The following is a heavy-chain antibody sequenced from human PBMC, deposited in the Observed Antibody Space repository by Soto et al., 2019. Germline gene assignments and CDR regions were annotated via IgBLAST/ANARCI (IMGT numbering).Heavy chain of an antibody. Sequence: SETLSLTCTVSGGSISSYYWSWIRQPPGKGLEWIGYIYYSGSTNYNPSLKSRVTISVDTSKNQFSLKLSSVTAADTAVYYCARQLEFSHYYYYGMDVWGQGTTVTVS. D-gene: IGHD1-1*01. V-gene: IGHV4-59*01. CDR1: GGSISSYY. CDR2: IYYSGST. CDR3: ARQLEFSHYYYYGMDV. J-gene: IGHJ6*02.